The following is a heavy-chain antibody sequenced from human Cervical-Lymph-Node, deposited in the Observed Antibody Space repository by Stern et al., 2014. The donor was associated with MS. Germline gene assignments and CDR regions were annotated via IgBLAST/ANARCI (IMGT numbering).Heavy chain of an antibody. CDR2: VIPICGTA. CDR1: GGSFSYYA. J-gene: IGHJ4*02. CDR3: LNHLGVFVS. D-gene: IGHD3-16*01. Sequence: QLVQSGAEVKKPGSSVKVSCKASGGSFSYYAMSWVRQAPGEGLEWMGGVIPICGTANYAQKFQGRGTITADESTSTAYMELNTLKPEDTAMYCALNHLGVFVSWGQGTLVTVSS. V-gene: IGHV1-69*01.